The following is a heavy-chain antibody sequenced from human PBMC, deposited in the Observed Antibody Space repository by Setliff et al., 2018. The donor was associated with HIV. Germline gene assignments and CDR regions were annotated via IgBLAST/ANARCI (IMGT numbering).Heavy chain of an antibody. V-gene: IGHV4-39*01. CDR1: GVAISGSTYY. J-gene: IGHJ4*02. D-gene: IGHD3-16*01. CDR2: VHYTGSS. CDR3: ARQFWMLTTLYFDS. Sequence: PSETLSLTCAATGVAISGSTYYWAWIRQSPGRGLQWIGSVHYTGSSYRTPSLKSRLTITQHTSKNHFSLSLSSVTAADTAVYYCARQFWMLTTLYFDSLGPGTLVTVSS.